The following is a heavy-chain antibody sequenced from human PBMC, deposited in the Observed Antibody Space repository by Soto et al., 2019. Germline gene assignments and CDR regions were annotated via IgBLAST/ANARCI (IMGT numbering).Heavy chain of an antibody. D-gene: IGHD5-12*01. V-gene: IGHV5-51*01. CDR1: GYSFTSYW. J-gene: IGHJ6*02. CDR2: IYPGDSDT. Sequence: GESLKISCKGSGYSFTSYWIGWVRQMPGKGLEWMGIIYPGDSDTRYSPSFQGQVTISADKSISTAYLQWSSLKASDTAMYYCARSGVATKQSYYYGMDVWGQGTTVTVSS. CDR3: ARSGVATKQSYYYGMDV.